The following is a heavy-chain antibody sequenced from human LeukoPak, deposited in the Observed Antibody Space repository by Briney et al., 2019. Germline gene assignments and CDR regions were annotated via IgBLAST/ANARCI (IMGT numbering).Heavy chain of an antibody. CDR2: ISSRTEYI. Sequence: PGGSLRLSCAVSGFNFWNTGMSWVRQAPGKGLEWVSCISSRTEYIHYADSVKGRFTISRDNAKNSLYLQMNSLRAEDTAVYYCARVKSSGWGIGFAYWGQGTLVTVSS. V-gene: IGHV3-21*04. J-gene: IGHJ4*02. D-gene: IGHD6-19*01. CDR1: GFNFWNTG. CDR3: ARVKSSGWGIGFAY.